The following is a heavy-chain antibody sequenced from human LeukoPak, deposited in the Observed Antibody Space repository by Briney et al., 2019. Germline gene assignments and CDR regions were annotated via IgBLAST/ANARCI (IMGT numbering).Heavy chain of an antibody. Sequence: SETLSLTCTVSGGSISSYYWSWIRQPPGKGLEWIGYIYYSGSTNYNPSLKSRVTISVDTSKNQFSLKLSSVTAADTAVYYCARGPDSSGYYYFDFWGQGTLVTVSS. CDR1: GGSISSYY. CDR3: ARGPDSSGYYYFDF. J-gene: IGHJ4*02. D-gene: IGHD3-22*01. CDR2: IYYSGST. V-gene: IGHV4-59*08.